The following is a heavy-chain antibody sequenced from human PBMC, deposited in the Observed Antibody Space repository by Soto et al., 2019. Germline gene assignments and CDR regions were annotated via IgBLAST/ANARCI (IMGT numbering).Heavy chain of an antibody. CDR2: IDPSDSYT. Sequence: WVRQMPGKGLEWRGRIDPSDSYTNYSPSFQGHVTISADKSISTAYLQWSSLKASDTAMYYCARPVRICSSTSCYGAFDIWGQGTMVTVSS. D-gene: IGHD2-2*01. J-gene: IGHJ3*02. V-gene: IGHV5-10-1*01. CDR3: ARPVRICSSTSCYGAFDI.